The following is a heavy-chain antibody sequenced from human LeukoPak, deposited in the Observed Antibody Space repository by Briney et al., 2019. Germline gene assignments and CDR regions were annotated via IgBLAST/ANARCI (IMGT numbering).Heavy chain of an antibody. CDR1: GGSISSYY. CDR2: IYYSGST. J-gene: IGHJ4*02. V-gene: IGHV4-59*01. CDR3: ARGGIFNFDY. Sequence: SETLSLTCTVSGGSISSYYWSWIRQPPGKGLEWIGYIYYSGSTNYNPSLKSRVTISVDTSKNQFSLKLSSVTAADTAVYYCARGGIFNFDYWGQGTLVTVSS. D-gene: IGHD6-13*01.